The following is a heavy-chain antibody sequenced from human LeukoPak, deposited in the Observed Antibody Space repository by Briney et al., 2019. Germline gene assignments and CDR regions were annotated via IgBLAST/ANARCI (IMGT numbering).Heavy chain of an antibody. Sequence: GASVKVSCKASGYTFTSYDINWVRQATGQGLEWMGWMNPNSGNTGYAQKFQGRVTMTRNTSISTAYMELSSLGSEDTAVYYCARVYGDYSGLEAFDIWGQGTMVTVSS. CDR3: ARVYGDYSGLEAFDI. V-gene: IGHV1-8*01. D-gene: IGHD4-17*01. CDR1: GYTFTSYD. CDR2: MNPNSGNT. J-gene: IGHJ3*02.